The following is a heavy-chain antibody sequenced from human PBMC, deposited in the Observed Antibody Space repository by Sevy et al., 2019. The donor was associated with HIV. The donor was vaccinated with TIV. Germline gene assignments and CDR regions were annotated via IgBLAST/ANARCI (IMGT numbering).Heavy chain of an antibody. CDR3: SREGSEGLGAQADAFDF. CDR1: GFTFGDYA. Sequence: GGSLRLSCTASGFTFGDYAMSWFRQAPGKGLEWVGFIRSKTYGGTTEYAASVKGRFTISRDDSKSIAYLQMNSLKTEDTAVYYCSREGSEGLGAQADAFDFWGQGTMVTDSS. CDR2: IRSKTYGGTT. V-gene: IGHV3-49*03. D-gene: IGHD2-15*01. J-gene: IGHJ3*01.